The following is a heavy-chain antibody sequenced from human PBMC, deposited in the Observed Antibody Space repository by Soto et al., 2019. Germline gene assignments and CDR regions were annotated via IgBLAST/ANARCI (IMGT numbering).Heavy chain of an antibody. V-gene: IGHV3-30*03. CDR1: RFTFSNYG. CDR3: ASDTKTGVVVPGAPKY. Sequence: QVQLVESGGGVVQPGGSLTLSCAASRFTFSNYGMHWVRQAPGEGLEWVAVISYDGTNHYYADSVRGRFNLSRDNSKNTLYLHMARLTSDDTAVYYCASDTKTGVVVPGAPKYWGQGPLVDVSS. D-gene: IGHD2-2*01. J-gene: IGHJ4*02. CDR2: ISYDGTNH.